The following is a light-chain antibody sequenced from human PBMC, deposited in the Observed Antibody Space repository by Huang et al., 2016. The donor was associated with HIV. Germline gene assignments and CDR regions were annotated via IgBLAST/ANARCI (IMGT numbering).Light chain of an antibody. Sequence: QLTQSPSSLSMSLGDRVIITCQASQDLANSLSWYHHKPGRAPKLLISAASTLQSGVPSRFIGGSAGTYFTLILTNLQPDDFASYYCQQLHSYPITFGQGTRLDI. V-gene: IGKV1-9*01. CDR2: AAS. CDR1: QDLANS. J-gene: IGKJ5*01. CDR3: QQLHSYPIT.